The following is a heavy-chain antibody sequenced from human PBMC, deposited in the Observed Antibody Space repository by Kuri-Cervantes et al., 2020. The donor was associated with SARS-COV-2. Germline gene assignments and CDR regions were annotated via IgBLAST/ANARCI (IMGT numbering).Heavy chain of an antibody. CDR1: GGSISSGGYY. V-gene: IGHV4-31*02. D-gene: IGHD4-11*01. CDR3: ARVITDVTTVYLDY. Sequence: TLSLTCAVSGGSISSGGYYWSWIRQHPGKGLEWIGYIYYSGSTYYNPSLKSRVTISVDTSKNQFSLKLSSVTAADTAVYYCARVITDVTTVYLDYWGQGTLVTVSS. CDR2: IYYSGST. J-gene: IGHJ4*02.